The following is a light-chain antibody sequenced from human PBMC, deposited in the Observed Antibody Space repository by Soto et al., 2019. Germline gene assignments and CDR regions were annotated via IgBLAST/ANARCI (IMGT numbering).Light chain of an antibody. CDR3: NSYTGSNNWV. V-gene: IGLV2-8*01. Sequence: QSVLTQPPSASGSPGQSVTISCTGTSSDVGAYNYVSWYQQHPGKAPKLLIYEVSERPSGVPDRFSGSKSGNTASLTVSGLQAEDEADYYCNSYTGSNNWVFGGGTKLTVL. J-gene: IGLJ3*02. CDR2: EVS. CDR1: SSDVGAYNY.